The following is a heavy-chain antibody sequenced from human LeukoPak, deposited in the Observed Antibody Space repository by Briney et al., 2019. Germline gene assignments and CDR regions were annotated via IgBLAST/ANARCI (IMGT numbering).Heavy chain of an antibody. V-gene: IGHV1-2*02. CDR3: ARDVKQWLVMGGLDY. D-gene: IGHD6-19*01. CDR2: INPNSGGT. CDR1: GYTFTGYY. Sequence: ASVKVSCKASGYTFTGYYMHWVRQAPGQGLEWMGWINPNSGGTNYAQKFQGRVTMTRDTSISTAYMELSRLRSDDTAVYYCARDVKQWLVMGGLDYWGQGTLVTVSS. J-gene: IGHJ4*02.